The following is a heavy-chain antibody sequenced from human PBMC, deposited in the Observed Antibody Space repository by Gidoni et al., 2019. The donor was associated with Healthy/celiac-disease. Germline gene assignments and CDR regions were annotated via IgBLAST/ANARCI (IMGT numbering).Heavy chain of an antibody. CDR1: GGTFSSYA. Sequence: QVQLVQSGAAVTKPGSSVKVSCQASGGTFSSYAISWVRQAPGQGLEWMGGIIPIFGTANYAQKFQGRVTITADESTSTAYMELSSLRSEDTAVYYCARTAIAVAGTGSNWFDPWGQGTLVTVSS. V-gene: IGHV1-69*01. CDR3: ARTAIAVAGTGSNWFDP. CDR2: IIPIFGTA. D-gene: IGHD6-19*01. J-gene: IGHJ5*02.